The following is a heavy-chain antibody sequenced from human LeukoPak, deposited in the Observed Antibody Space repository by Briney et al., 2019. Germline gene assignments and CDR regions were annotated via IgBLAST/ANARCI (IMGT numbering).Heavy chain of an antibody. D-gene: IGHD3-10*01. CDR2: MNPNSGNT. Sequence: GASVKVSCKASGYTFTSYDINWVRQATGQGLEWMGWMNPNSGNTGYAQKFQGRVTMTRNTSISTAYMELSSLRSEDTAVYYCLVLLWFGELYDYWGQGTLVTVSS. CDR3: LVLLWFGELYDY. CDR1: GYTFTSYD. J-gene: IGHJ4*02. V-gene: IGHV1-8*01.